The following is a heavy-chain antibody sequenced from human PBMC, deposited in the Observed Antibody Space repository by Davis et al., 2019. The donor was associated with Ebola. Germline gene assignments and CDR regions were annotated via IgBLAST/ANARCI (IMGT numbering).Heavy chain of an antibody. V-gene: IGHV3-48*02. CDR1: GFTFSTSG. D-gene: IGHD1-26*01. J-gene: IGHJ4*02. CDR2: ISSASAAL. Sequence: PGGSLRLSCEASGFTFSTSGMNWVRLAPGKGLEWISYISSASAALYYSDSVKGRFTISRDNAKNSLFLQMNSLRDEDTAVYYCARDKVGATTDAFDFWGQGTVVTVST. CDR3: ARDKVGATTDAFDF.